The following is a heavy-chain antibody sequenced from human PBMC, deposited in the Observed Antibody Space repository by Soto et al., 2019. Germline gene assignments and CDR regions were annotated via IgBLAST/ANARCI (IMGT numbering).Heavy chain of an antibody. V-gene: IGHV1-69*13. D-gene: IGHD2-21*02. Sequence: ASVKVSCKASGGTFSSYAISWVRQAPGQGLEWMGGIIPIFGTANYAQKFQGRVTITADESTSTAYMELGSLRSEDTAVYYCATQGCGGDCYSWMGYYYYGMDVWGQGTTVTVSS. CDR2: IIPIFGTA. CDR3: ATQGCGGDCYSWMGYYYYGMDV. J-gene: IGHJ6*02. CDR1: GGTFSSYA.